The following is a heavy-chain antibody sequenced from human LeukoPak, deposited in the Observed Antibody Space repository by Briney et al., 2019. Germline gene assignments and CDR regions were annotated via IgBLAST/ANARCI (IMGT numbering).Heavy chain of an antibody. CDR3: TRDGGVAVTPLDFDF. CDR1: GASISSHY. J-gene: IGHJ4*02. D-gene: IGHD6-19*01. V-gene: IGHV4-59*11. Sequence: SELLSLTCTVSGASISSHYSSWIRQSPGKGLEWIGYVSYSGSTDYNPSLKSRVTLSVDTSKNQISLRLSSVTAAYTAVYYCTRDGGVAVTPLDFDFWGQGTLVTVSS. CDR2: VSYSGST.